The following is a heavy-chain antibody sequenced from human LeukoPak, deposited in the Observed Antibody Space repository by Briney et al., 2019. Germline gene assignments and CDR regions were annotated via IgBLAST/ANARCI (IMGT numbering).Heavy chain of an antibody. CDR3: ARGDRITMIVVVNPDGMDV. CDR1: GYTFTGYY. V-gene: IGHV1-2*02. Sequence: ASVKVSCKASGYTFTGYYMHWVRQAPGQVLVWMGWINPNSGGTNYAQKFQGRVTMTRDTSISTAYMELSRLRSDDTAVYYCARGDRITMIVVVNPDGMDVWGQGTTVTVSS. D-gene: IGHD3-22*01. CDR2: INPNSGGT. J-gene: IGHJ6*02.